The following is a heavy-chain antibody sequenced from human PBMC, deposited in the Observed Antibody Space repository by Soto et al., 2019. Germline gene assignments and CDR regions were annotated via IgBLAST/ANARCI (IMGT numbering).Heavy chain of an antibody. Sequence: GGSLRRSCAASGFTFSSYAMTWVRQAPGKGLEWVPAISYSGVSTYYADSVKGRFTSSRDSSENTLSLQMNSLRVDDTAVYYCARTRGYSDYDLDYWGQGSLVTVSS. V-gene: IGHV3-23*01. CDR1: GFTFSSYA. CDR2: ISYSGVST. J-gene: IGHJ4*02. D-gene: IGHD5-12*01. CDR3: ARTRGYSDYDLDY.